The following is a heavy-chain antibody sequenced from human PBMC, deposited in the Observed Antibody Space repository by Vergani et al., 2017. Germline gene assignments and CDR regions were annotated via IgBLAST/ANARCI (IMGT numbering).Heavy chain of an antibody. CDR2: ISYDGSNR. CDR1: GFSFRNDW. CDR3: AKGTGAYSGSYYFDY. D-gene: IGHD1-26*01. V-gene: IGHV3-30*18. J-gene: IGHJ4*02. Sequence: VQLVESGGGIVKPGGSLRLSCVASGFSFRNDWMNWVRQAPGKGLEWVAVISYDGSNRYYADSVKGRFTISRDNSKNTLYLQMNSLRAEDTAVYYCAKGTGAYSGSYYFDYWGQGTLVTVSS.